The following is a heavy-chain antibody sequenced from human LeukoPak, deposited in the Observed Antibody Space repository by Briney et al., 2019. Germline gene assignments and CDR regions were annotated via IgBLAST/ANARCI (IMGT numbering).Heavy chain of an antibody. J-gene: IGHJ6*03. Sequence: PGGSLRLSCAASGFTFSSYAMSWVRQARGKGLEWVSSISGSGTDTFYADSVKGRFTISRDNSKNTLYLQMSSLRAEDTAVYYCAKVATVTTYYYYYYMDVWGKGTTVTVSS. CDR2: ISGSGTDT. V-gene: IGHV3-23*01. D-gene: IGHD4-17*01. CDR3: AKVATVTTYYYYYYMDV. CDR1: GFTFSSYA.